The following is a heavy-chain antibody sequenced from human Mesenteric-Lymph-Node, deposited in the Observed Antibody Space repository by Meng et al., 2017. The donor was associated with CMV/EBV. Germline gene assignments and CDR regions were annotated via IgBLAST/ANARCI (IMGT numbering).Heavy chain of an antibody. J-gene: IGHJ6*02. D-gene: IGHD3-3*01. CDR3: ARGTIFGVVIPYYYYGMDV. CDR2: ISSSSSYI. V-gene: IGHV3-21*01. Sequence: GGSLRLSCVASGFTFSRYVMHWVRQAPGKGLEWVSSISSSSSYIYYADSVKGRFTISRDNAKNSLYLQMNSLRAEDTAVYYCARGTIFGVVIPYYYYGMDVWGQGTTVTVSS. CDR1: GFTFSRYV.